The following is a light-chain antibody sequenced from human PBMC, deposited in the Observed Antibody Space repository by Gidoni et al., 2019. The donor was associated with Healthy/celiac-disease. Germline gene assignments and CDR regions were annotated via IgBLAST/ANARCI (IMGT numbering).Light chain of an antibody. CDR1: QSISSY. CDR2: AAS. V-gene: IGKV1-39*01. J-gene: IGKJ1*01. Sequence: DIQMTQSPSSLSASVGDRVTITCRASQSISSYLNWYQQKPGQAPMLLIYAASSLQSGVPSRFSGSGSGTDFTLTISSLQPEDFATYYCQQSYSTPCTFGQGTKVEIK. CDR3: QQSYSTPCT.